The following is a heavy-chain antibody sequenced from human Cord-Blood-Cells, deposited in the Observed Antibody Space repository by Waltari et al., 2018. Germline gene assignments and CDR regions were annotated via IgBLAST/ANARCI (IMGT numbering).Heavy chain of an antibody. J-gene: IGHJ4*02. D-gene: IGHD3-10*01. CDR2: MNPNRSNT. CDR1: GYTFTSYD. Sequence: QVQLVQSGAEVKKPGASVKVSCKASGYTFTSYDITWVRQATGQGLVRVGWMNPNRSNTVYAQKFQGRVTITRNTSISTAYMGLSSLRSEDTAVYYCARGLRGSGSYYFDYWGQGTLVTVSS. CDR3: ARGLRGSGSYYFDY. V-gene: IGHV1-8*03.